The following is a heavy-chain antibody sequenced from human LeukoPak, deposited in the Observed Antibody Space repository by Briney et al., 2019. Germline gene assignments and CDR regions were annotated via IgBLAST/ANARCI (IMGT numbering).Heavy chain of an antibody. J-gene: IGHJ4*02. CDR2: ISPDGNSD. Sequence: GGSLRLSCAASGFTFSSFGIHWVRQAPGMGLEWVAAISPDGNSDYYTDSVKGRFTVSRDNSKNMIYLQMNSLRGEDSAVNYCAKINNYDDYWGQGTLVTVSS. V-gene: IGHV3-30*18. CDR1: GFTFSSFG. D-gene: IGHD3-22*01. CDR3: AKINNYDDY.